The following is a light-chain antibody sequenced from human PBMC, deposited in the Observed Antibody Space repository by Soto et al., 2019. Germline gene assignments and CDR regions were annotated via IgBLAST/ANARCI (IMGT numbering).Light chain of an antibody. J-gene: IGKJ3*01. V-gene: IGKV3-20*01. Sequence: EIVLTQSPDTLSLSPGERATLFCRASQSLSIGSLAWYQQKAGQAPRLLIYAASTLHTGIPDRFNGTGSGTDFILTINSLQPEDFAMYYCQQYDGAPLTFGPGTKVDVK. CDR2: AAS. CDR1: QSLSIGS. CDR3: QQYDGAPLT.